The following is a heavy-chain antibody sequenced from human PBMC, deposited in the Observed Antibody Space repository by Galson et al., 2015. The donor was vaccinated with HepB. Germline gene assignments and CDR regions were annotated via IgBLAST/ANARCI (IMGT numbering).Heavy chain of an antibody. J-gene: IGHJ4*02. CDR2: ISYDGSNK. V-gene: IGHV3-30-3*01. D-gene: IGHD6-6*01. CDR1: GFTFSSYA. Sequence: SLRLSCAASGFTFSSYAMHGVRQAPGKGLEWVAVISYDGSNKYYADSVKGRFTISRDNSKNTLYLQMNSLRAEDTAVYYCARGRSSSTLDYWGQGTLVTVSS. CDR3: ARGRSSSTLDY.